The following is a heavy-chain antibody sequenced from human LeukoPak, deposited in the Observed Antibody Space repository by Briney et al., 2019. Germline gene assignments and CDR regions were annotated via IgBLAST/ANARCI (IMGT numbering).Heavy chain of an antibody. CDR1: GISVSENY. Sequence: GGSLRLSCAASGISVSENYMSWVRQAPGKGLEGVSVIHRDGRIEYADSVKGRFTIYREHTENTLPLQMNSLKDEDPAVYLCARDSGSSSWAYSWGQGTLVTVSS. CDR3: ARDSGSSSWAYS. J-gene: IGHJ4*02. D-gene: IGHD6-6*01. V-gene: IGHV3-66*01. CDR2: IHRDGRI.